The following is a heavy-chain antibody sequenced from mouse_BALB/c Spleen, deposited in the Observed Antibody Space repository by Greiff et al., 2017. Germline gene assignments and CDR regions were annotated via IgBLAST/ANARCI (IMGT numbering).Heavy chain of an antibody. V-gene: IGHV5-9-4*01. J-gene: IGHJ3*01. Sequence: EVKLMESGGGLVKPGGSLKLSCAASGFTFSSYAMSWVRQSPEKRLEWVAEISSGGSYTYYPDTVTGRFTISRDNAKNTLYLEMSSLRSEDTAMYYCARNYDGYYVWAYWGQGTLVTVSA. D-gene: IGHD2-3*01. CDR1: GFTFSSYA. CDR3: ARNYDGYYVWAY. CDR2: ISSGGSYT.